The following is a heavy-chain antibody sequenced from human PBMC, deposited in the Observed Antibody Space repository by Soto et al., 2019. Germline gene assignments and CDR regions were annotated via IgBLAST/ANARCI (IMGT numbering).Heavy chain of an antibody. CDR2: ISYDGSNK. V-gene: IGHV3-30*18. Sequence: GGSLRLSCAASGFTFSSYGMHWVRQAPGKGLEWVAVISYDGSNKYYADSVKGRFTISRDNSKNTLYLQMNSLRAEDTAVFYCAKDVVVGATTGLGDYYYYYGMDVWGQGTTVTVSS. CDR1: GFTFSSYG. CDR3: AKDVVVGATTGLGDYYYYYGMDV. J-gene: IGHJ6*02. D-gene: IGHD1-26*01.